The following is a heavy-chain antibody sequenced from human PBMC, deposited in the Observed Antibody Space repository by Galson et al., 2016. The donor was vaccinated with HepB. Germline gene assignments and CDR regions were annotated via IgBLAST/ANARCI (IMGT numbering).Heavy chain of an antibody. V-gene: IGHV3-48*02. J-gene: IGHJ5*02. Sequence: SLRLSCAASGFTFSSYSMNWVRQAPGKGLEWLSYISSTSDPIYYADTVRGRFTISRDNAKNSLYLQMNNLRDEDTAVYYCGRPTTHNWFDPWGQGTLVTVSS. CDR3: GRPTTHNWFDP. CDR2: ISSTSDPI. D-gene: IGHD5-12*01. CDR1: GFTFSSYS.